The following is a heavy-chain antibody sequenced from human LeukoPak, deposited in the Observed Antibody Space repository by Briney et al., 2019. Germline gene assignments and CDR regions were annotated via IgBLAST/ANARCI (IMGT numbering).Heavy chain of an antibody. J-gene: IGHJ5*02. D-gene: IGHD3-16*01. Sequence: PSETLSLTCTVSGGSISSYYRSWIRQPPGKGLEWIGYISYSGTTNYNPSLKSRVTISIDTSKNQFSLKLSSVTAADTAVYSCASGVNWIDPWGQGTLVTVSS. CDR1: GGSISSYY. V-gene: IGHV4-59*01. CDR2: ISYSGTT. CDR3: ASGVNWIDP.